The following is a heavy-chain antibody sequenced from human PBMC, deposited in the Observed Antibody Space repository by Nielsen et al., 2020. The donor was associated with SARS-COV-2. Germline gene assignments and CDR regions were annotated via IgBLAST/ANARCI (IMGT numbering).Heavy chain of an antibody. D-gene: IGHD1-26*01. Sequence: GGSLRLSCAASGFTFSSYSMNWVRQAPGKGLEWVSSISSSSSYTNYADSVKSRFTISRDNAKNSLYLQMNSLRAEDTAVYYCAREGGSTWDYYFDYWGQGTLVTVSS. J-gene: IGHJ4*02. CDR3: AREGGSTWDYYFDY. CDR2: ISSSSSYT. CDR1: GFTFSSYS. V-gene: IGHV3-21*04.